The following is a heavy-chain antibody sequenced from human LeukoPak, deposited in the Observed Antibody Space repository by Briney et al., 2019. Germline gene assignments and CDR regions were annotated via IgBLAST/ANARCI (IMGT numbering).Heavy chain of an antibody. CDR2: INYSGST. CDR1: RGSISDYY. V-gene: IGHV4-59*01. Sequence: SETLSLTCTVSRGSISDYYWSWIRQPPGEGLEWIGYINYSGSTNYNPSLKSRVTISLDTSKNQFSLNLNSVTAADTAVYYCARELKVGNTGYYFDYWGQGTLVTVSS. J-gene: IGHJ4*02. D-gene: IGHD2/OR15-2a*01. CDR3: ARELKVGNTGYYFDY.